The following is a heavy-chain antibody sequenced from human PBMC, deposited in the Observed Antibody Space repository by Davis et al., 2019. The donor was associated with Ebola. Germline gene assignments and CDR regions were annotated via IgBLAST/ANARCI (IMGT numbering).Heavy chain of an antibody. Sequence: PGGSLRLSCAASGFTFSTYYITWVRQAPGTGLEWVATIPHVGSEKYYVDSVKGRFTSSRDNAKNSVYLQMNSLRAEDTAVYYCARDWAGLDVWGKGTTVTVSS. CDR2: IPHVGSEK. D-gene: IGHD3-16*01. CDR3: ARDWAGLDV. CDR1: GFTFSTYY. V-gene: IGHV3-7*01. J-gene: IGHJ6*04.